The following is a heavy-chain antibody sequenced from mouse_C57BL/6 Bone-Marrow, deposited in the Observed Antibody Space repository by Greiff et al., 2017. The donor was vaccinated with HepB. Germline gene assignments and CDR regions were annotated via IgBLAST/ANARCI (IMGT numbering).Heavy chain of an antibody. D-gene: IGHD1-1*01. J-gene: IGHJ2*01. Sequence: VQLQQSGAELVKPGASVKLSCTASGFNIKDYYMHWVKQRTEKGLEWIGRVDPEDGETKYDPKFKGKATITAETSSNTAYLQLSSLTSEDTAVYYCASSLGVYFDYWGQGTTLTASS. V-gene: IGHV14-2*01. CDR2: VDPEDGET. CDR3: ASSLGVYFDY. CDR1: GFNIKDYY.